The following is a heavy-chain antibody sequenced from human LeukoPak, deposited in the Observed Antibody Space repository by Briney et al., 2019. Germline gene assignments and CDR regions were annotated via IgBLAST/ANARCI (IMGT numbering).Heavy chain of an antibody. CDR2: INHSGST. J-gene: IGHJ4*02. V-gene: IGHV4-34*01. CDR1: GGSYSGYY. D-gene: IGHD2-15*01. CDR3: ARDPGYCSGGSCYSDY. Sequence: SETLSLTCAVYGGSYSGYYWSWIRHPPGKGLEWIGEINHSGSTNYNPSLKSRVTISVDTSKNQFSLKLSSVTAAGTAVYYCARDPGYCSGGSCYSDYWGQGTLVTVSS.